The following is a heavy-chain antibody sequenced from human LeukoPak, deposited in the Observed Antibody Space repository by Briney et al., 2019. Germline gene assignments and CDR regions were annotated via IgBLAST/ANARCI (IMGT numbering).Heavy chain of an antibody. Sequence: VGSLRLSCAPPVDTFIGSSIHGVPPAPGGGLGRGAVILYDGSNKYYADSVKGRFTISRDNSKNTLYLQMNSLRAEDTAVYYCARDLPYYYDSSGYGDYWGQGTLVTVSS. D-gene: IGHD3-22*01. CDR1: VDTFIGSS. J-gene: IGHJ4*02. CDR3: ARDLPYYYDSSGYGDY. CDR2: ILYDGSNK. V-gene: IGHV3-30*01.